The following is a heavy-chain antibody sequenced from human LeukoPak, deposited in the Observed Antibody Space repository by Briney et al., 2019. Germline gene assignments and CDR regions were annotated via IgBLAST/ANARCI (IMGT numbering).Heavy chain of an antibody. CDR2: IYPGDSDT. CDR1: GYSFTSYW. Sequence: GESLKISCKGSGYSFTSYWIGWVRQMPGKGLEWMGIIYPGDSDTAYGPSFQDRVTISADKSNNTALLHLSSLRASDTAIYYCARRSDGSLTGFDFWGQGTLVTVSS. J-gene: IGHJ1*01. D-gene: IGHD3-9*01. CDR3: ARRSDGSLTGFDF. V-gene: IGHV5-51*01.